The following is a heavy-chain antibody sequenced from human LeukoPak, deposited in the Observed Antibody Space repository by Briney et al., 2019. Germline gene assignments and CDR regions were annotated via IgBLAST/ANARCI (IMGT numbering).Heavy chain of an antibody. CDR2: LDQSGGRN. D-gene: IGHD3-3*01. CDR1: GFTFSRFW. J-gene: IGHJ3*02. Sequence: GGSLRLSCAASGFTFSRFWMNWVRRAPGRGLEWVANLDQSGGRNNYADSVKGRFTISRDNAKNSLFLEMSSLRADDTAVYFCAIDVEGVTFDSWGQGTTVTVSS. V-gene: IGHV3-7*05. CDR3: AIDVEGVTFDS.